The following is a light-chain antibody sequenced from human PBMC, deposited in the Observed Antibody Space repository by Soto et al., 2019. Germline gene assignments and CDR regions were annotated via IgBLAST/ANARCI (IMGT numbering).Light chain of an antibody. CDR1: QSVTNSY. CDR3: QQYGTSPWT. CDR2: GAS. Sequence: EIVLTQSPGTLSLSPGERATLSCRASQSVTNSYLAWYRQKPGQAPRLLLYGASSRATGVPDRFSGSGSGTDFTLTISRLEPEDFAVYYCQQYGTSPWTFGQGTKVDIK. J-gene: IGKJ1*01. V-gene: IGKV3-20*01.